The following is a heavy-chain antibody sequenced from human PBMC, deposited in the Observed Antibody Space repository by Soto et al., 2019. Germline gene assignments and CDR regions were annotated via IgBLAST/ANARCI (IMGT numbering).Heavy chain of an antibody. Sequence: EVQLVESGGGLVQPGGSLRLSCAASGFTFSDHYMDWVRQSPGKGLEWVGRTRNKANSYTTEYAASVKGRFTISRDDSKNSLYLQMNSLQTEDTAVYYCARADDSSGYYLDYWGQGTLVTVSS. J-gene: IGHJ4*02. CDR3: ARADDSSGYYLDY. CDR1: GFTFSDHY. V-gene: IGHV3-72*01. D-gene: IGHD3-22*01. CDR2: TRNKANSYTT.